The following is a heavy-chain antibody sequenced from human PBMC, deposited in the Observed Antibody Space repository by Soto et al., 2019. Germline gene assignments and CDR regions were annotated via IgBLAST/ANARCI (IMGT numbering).Heavy chain of an antibody. J-gene: IGHJ5*02. CDR2: IYYSGST. CDR1: GGSISSGGYY. CDR3: ARALLKVIVVVVDANPGGWFDP. Sequence: SETLSLTCTVSGGSISSGGYYWSWIRQHPGKGLEWIGYIYYSGSTYYNPSLKSRVTISVDTSKNQFSLKLSSVTAADTAVYYCARALLKVIVVVVDANPGGWFDPWGQGTLVTVSS. D-gene: IGHD2-15*01. V-gene: IGHV4-31*03.